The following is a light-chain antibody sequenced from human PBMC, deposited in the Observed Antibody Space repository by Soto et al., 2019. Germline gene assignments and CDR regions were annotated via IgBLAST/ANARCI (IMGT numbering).Light chain of an antibody. CDR3: QQYYSYHPT. CDR2: AAS. V-gene: IGKV1-8*01. Sequence: AIRMTQSPSSFSASTGDRVTITCRASQGISSYLAWYQQKPGKAPKLLIYAASTLQSGVPSRFSGSGSGTDFTLTISCLQSEDFETYYCQQYYSYHPTFGPGTKVDIK. J-gene: IGKJ3*01. CDR1: QGISSY.